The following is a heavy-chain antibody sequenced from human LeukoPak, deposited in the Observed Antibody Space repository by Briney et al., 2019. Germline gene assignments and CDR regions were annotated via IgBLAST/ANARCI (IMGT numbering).Heavy chain of an antibody. D-gene: IGHD3-16*01. CDR3: ANGRAAGGLFDY. J-gene: IGHJ4*02. CDR1: GFTFSSYA. V-gene: IGHV3-23*01. Sequence: PGGSLRLSCAAPGFTFSSYAMSWVRQAPGKGLEWVSAISGTGGSTYYADSVKGRFTISRDNSKNTLYLQMNSLRAEDTAVYYCANGRAAGGLFDYWGQGTLVTVSS. CDR2: ISGTGGST.